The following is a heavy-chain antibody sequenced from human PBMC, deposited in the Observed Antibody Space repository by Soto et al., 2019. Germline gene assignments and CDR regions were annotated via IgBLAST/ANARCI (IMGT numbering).Heavy chain of an antibody. Sequence: GSLRLSCTASGFTFGDYAMSWFGQAPGKGLEWVGFIRSKAYGGTTEYAASVKGRFTISRDDSKSIAYLQMNSLKTEDTAVHYCTRAGADAFDIWGQGTMVTVSS. D-gene: IGHD7-27*01. CDR2: IRSKAYGGTT. CDR3: TRAGADAFDI. V-gene: IGHV3-49*03. J-gene: IGHJ3*02. CDR1: GFTFGDYA.